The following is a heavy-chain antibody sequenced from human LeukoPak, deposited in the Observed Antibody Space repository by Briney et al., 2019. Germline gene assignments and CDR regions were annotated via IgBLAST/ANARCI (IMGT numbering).Heavy chain of an antibody. V-gene: IGHV1-8*01. CDR3: ARRFFPTSLFVELSIRPYYYYYMDV. CDR1: GYTFTSYD. CDR2: MNPNSGNT. Sequence: ASVKVSCKASGYTFTSYDINWVRQATGQGLEWMGWMNPNSGNTGYAQKFQGRVTMTRNTSISTAYMELSSLRSEDTAVYYCARRFFPTSLFVELSIRPYYYYYMDVWGKGTTVTISS. J-gene: IGHJ6*03. D-gene: IGHD3-10*02.